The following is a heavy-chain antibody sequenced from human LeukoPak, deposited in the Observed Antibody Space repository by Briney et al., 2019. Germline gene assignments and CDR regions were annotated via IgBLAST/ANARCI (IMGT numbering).Heavy chain of an antibody. CDR3: ARWGYGSGSRYFDY. CDR2: IYYSGST. D-gene: IGHD3-10*01. Sequence: SETLSLTCTVSGDSISSYYWNWIRQTPGKGLGWIGYIYYSGSTNYNPSLKSRVTISVDTSKNQFSLKLSSVTAADTAVYYCARWGYGSGSRYFDYWGQGTLVTVSS. J-gene: IGHJ4*02. CDR1: GDSISSYY. V-gene: IGHV4-59*01.